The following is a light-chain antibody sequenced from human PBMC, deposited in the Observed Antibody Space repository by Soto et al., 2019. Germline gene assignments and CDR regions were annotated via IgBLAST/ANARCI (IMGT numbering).Light chain of an antibody. CDR3: QSYDSSLSGYV. V-gene: IGLV1-40*01. CDR1: SSNNGAGYD. Sequence: QSALTQPPSVSGAPGQRVTISCTGSSSNNGAGYDVHWYQQLPGTAPQHVIYGNSNRPSGVPDRVSGSKSGTSASLAITGLQAEDEADYYCQSYDSSLSGYVFGTGTKLTVL. CDR2: GNS. J-gene: IGLJ1*01.